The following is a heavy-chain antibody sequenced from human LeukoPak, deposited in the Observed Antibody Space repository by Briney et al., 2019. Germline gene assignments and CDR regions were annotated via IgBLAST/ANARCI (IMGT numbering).Heavy chain of an antibody. CDR1: GYSFTSYW. CDR2: IYPGDSDT. V-gene: IGHV5-51*01. D-gene: IGHD6-6*01. Sequence: GESLKISCKGSGYSFTSYWIGWVRQMPGKGLERMGIIYPGDSDTRYSPSFQGQVTISADKSISTAYLQWSSLKASDTAMYYCARDDYSSFYGMDVWGQGTTVTVSS. CDR3: ARDDYSSFYGMDV. J-gene: IGHJ6*02.